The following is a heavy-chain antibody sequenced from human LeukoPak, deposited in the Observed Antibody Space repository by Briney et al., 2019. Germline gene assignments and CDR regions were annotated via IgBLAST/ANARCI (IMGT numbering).Heavy chain of an antibody. Sequence: DSGPTLVKPTQTLTLTCTFSGFSLSTSGVGVGWIRQPPGKALEWLALIYWDDDKRYSPSLKSRLTITKDTSKNQVVLTMTNMDPVDTATYYCAHRRSGSSGWDDAFDIWGQGTMVIVSS. CDR2: IYWDDDK. D-gene: IGHD6-19*01. J-gene: IGHJ3*02. CDR3: AHRRSGSSGWDDAFDI. V-gene: IGHV2-5*02. CDR1: GFSLSTSGVG.